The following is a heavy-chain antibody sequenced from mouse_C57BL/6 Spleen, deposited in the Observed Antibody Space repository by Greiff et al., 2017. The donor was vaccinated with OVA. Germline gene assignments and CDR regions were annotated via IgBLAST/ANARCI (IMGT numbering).Heavy chain of an antibody. CDR2: IYPGSGTT. V-gene: IGHV1-66*01. Sequence: QVQLQQSGPELVKPGASVKISCKASGYSFTSYYIHWVQQRPGQGLEWIGWIYPGSGTTKYYEKFKGQATLTADTSSSTAYMQLSSLTSEDSAVYYCAREWGGSSFFDYWGQGTTLTVSS. CDR1: GYSFTSYY. D-gene: IGHD1-1*01. J-gene: IGHJ2*01. CDR3: AREWGGSSFFDY.